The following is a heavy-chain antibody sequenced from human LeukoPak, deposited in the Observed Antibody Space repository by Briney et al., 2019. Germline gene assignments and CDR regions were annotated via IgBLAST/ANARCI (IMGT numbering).Heavy chain of an antibody. D-gene: IGHD3-22*01. CDR1: GFTFSTYG. Sequence: GGSLRLSCAASGFTFSTYGMHWVRQAPGKGLEWVAFIRYDGSNKYYADSVKGRFTISRDNSKNTLYLQMNSLRAEDTAVYYCAKRPPAYCYDSSGYYGGYFDYWGQGTLVTVSS. CDR2: IRYDGSNK. J-gene: IGHJ4*02. V-gene: IGHV3-30*02. CDR3: AKRPPAYCYDSSGYYGGYFDY.